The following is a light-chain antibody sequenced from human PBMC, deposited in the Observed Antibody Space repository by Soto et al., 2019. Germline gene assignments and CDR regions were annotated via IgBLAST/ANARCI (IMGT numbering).Light chain of an antibody. CDR2: EVT. J-gene: IGLJ7*01. V-gene: IGLV2-14*01. Sequence: QSALTQPASVSGSPGQSITISCTGTSSDVGGYNYVSWYQQHPGKVPKLMIYEVTNRPSGVSDRFSGSKSGNTASLTISGLQAGDEADYYCTSYTSSSTLVFGGGTQLTVL. CDR3: TSYTSSSTLV. CDR1: SSDVGGYNY.